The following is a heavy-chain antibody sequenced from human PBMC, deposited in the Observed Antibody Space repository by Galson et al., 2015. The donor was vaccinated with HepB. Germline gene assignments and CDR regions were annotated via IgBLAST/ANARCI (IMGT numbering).Heavy chain of an antibody. J-gene: IGHJ3*02. V-gene: IGHV1-18*01. Sequence: SVKVSCKASGYTFTSYGISWVRQAPGQGLEWMGWISAYNGNTNYAQKLQGRVTMTTDTSTSTAYMELRSLRSDDTAVYYCVRDRGVGATGGRAFDIWGQGTMVTVSS. D-gene: IGHD1-26*01. CDR2: ISAYNGNT. CDR1: GYTFTSYG. CDR3: VRDRGVGATGGRAFDI.